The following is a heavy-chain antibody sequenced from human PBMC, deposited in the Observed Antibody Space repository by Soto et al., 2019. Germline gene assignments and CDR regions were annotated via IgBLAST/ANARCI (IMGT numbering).Heavy chain of an antibody. J-gene: IGHJ6*02. D-gene: IGHD6-19*01. CDR1: GYTFTSYY. CDR2: INPSGGST. V-gene: IGHV1-46*01. CDR3: AAGYSSGWYFSGYYYCMDV. Sequence: WASVKVSCKASGYTFTSYYMHWVRQAPGQGLEWMGIINPSGGSTSYAQKFQGRATMTRDTSTSTVYMELSSLRSEDTAVYYCAAGYSSGWYFSGYYYCMDVWGQGTTVTVSS.